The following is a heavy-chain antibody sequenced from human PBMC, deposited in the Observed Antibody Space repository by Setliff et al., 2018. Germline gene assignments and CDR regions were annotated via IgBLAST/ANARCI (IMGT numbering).Heavy chain of an antibody. CDR2: FIPLFETA. Sequence: SVKVSCKASGDTFSTYALSWVRQAPGKGLEWMGGFIPLFETAKYEQKFQGRFSISRDNSKNTLYLEMNSLRAEATAVYYCAKEPIGPRLIQLDYWGQGTLVTVSS. J-gene: IGHJ4*02. V-gene: IGHV1-69*05. CDR3: AKEPIGPRLIQLDY. D-gene: IGHD1-1*01. CDR1: GDTFSTYA.